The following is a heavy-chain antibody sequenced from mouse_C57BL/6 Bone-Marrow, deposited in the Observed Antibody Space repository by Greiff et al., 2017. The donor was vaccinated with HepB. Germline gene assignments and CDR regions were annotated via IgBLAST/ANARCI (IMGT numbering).Heavy chain of an antibody. CDR3: ARWGYGNFAWFAY. J-gene: IGHJ3*01. CDR2: IDPANGNT. Sequence: EVKLVESVAELVRPGASVKLSCTASGFNIKNTYMHWVKQRPEQGLEWIGRIDPANGNTKYAPKFQGKATITADTSSNTAYLQLSSLTSEDTAIYYCARWGYGNFAWFAYWGQGTLVTVSA. D-gene: IGHD2-1*01. V-gene: IGHV14-3*01. CDR1: GFNIKNTY.